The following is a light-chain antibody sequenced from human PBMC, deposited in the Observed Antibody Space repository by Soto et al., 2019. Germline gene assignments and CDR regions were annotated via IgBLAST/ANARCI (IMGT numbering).Light chain of an antibody. J-gene: IGLJ3*02. CDR1: SGDVGGYNF. Sequence: QSALTQPRSVSGSPGQSVTICCTGASGDVGGYNFVSWYQQHPGKAPTLMIFDVSQRPSGVPDRFSGSKSGNTASLTISGLQAEDEADYYCCSYGGSYTWVFGGGTKVTVL. V-gene: IGLV2-11*01. CDR3: CSYGGSYTWV. CDR2: DVS.